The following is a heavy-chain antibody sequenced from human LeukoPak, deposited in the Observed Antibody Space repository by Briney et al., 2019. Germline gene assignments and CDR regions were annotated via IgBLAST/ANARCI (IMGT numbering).Heavy chain of an antibody. CDR2: INSDGSST. D-gene: IGHD5-18*01. CDR1: GFTLSRYN. Sequence: GGSLRLSCAVSGFTLSRYNMNWVRQAPGKGLVWVSRINSDGSSTSYADSVKGRFTISRDNAKNTLYLQMNSLRAEDTAVYYCARGELSYGYFVRDQGYWGQGTLVTVSS. CDR3: ARGELSYGYFVRDQGY. V-gene: IGHV3-74*01. J-gene: IGHJ4*02.